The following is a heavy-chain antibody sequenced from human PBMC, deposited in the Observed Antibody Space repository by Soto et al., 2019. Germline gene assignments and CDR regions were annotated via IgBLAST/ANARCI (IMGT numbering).Heavy chain of an antibody. CDR2: LYPDGRA. V-gene: IGHV3-53*01. CDR1: GFTVSSTY. Sequence: GGSLRLSCTASGFTVSSTYLTWVRQAPGKGLKWVSVLYPDGRAYYANSVRGRFTISTDNSQNSVSLRMNTLRAEDTAIYYCARGLGREYHDNRGYFHLDYWGQGTLVTVSS. D-gene: IGHD3-22*01. J-gene: IGHJ4*02. CDR3: ARGLGREYHDNRGYFHLDY.